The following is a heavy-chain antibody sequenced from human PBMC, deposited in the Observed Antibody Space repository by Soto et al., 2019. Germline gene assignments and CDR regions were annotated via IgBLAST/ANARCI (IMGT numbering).Heavy chain of an antibody. CDR2: ISYDGSNK. Sequence: GGSLRLSCAASGFTFSSYAMHWVRQAPGKGLEWVAVISYDGSNKYYADSVKGRFTISRDNSKNTLYLQMNSLRAEDTAVYYCARDISSGIVVVPAAPNYYGMDVWGQGTTVTVSS. CDR1: GFTFSSYA. D-gene: IGHD2-2*01. CDR3: ARDISSGIVVVPAAPNYYGMDV. J-gene: IGHJ6*02. V-gene: IGHV3-30-3*01.